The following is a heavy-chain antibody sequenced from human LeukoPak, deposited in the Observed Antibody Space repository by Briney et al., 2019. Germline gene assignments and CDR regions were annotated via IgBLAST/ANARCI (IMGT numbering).Heavy chain of an antibody. D-gene: IGHD3-16*01. V-gene: IGHV1-2*02. CDR3: AKDRRGPKSYYYFCYMDV. CDR1: GYTFSDFY. Sequence: ASVKVSCKASGYTFSDFYIHWVRQAPGQGLEWVGWINPSGGGTNYAPQFQGRVTMARDTSISTAYMELSRLTSDDTAVYYCAKDRRGPKSYYYFCYMDVWGKGTTVTVSS. CDR2: INPSGGGT. J-gene: IGHJ6*03.